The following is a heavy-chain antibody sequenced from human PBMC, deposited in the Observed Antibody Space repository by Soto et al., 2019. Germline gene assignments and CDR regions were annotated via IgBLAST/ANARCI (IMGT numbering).Heavy chain of an antibody. CDR1: GFTFSSYG. D-gene: IGHD6-19*01. J-gene: IGHJ4*02. CDR2: ISYDGSNK. V-gene: IGHV3-30*18. Sequence: QVQLVESGGGVVQPGRSLRLSCAASGFTFSSYGMHWVRQAPGKGLEWVAVISYDGSNKYYADSVKGRFTISRDNSKNTLYRQMNSLRAEDTAVYYCAKWYSSGWYFDYWGQGTLVTVSS. CDR3: AKWYSSGWYFDY.